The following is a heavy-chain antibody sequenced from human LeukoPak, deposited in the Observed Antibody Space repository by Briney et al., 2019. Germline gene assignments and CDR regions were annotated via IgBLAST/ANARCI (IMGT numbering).Heavy chain of an antibody. Sequence: SVKASCKASGGTFSSYAISWVRQAPGQGLEWMGGIIPIFGTANYAQKFQGRVTFNADESTSTAYMELSSLRSEDTAVYYCARLAIFGVVIPRYYYMDVWGKGTTVTVSS. CDR1: GGTFSSYA. CDR2: IIPIFGTA. J-gene: IGHJ6*03. CDR3: ARLAIFGVVIPRYYYMDV. D-gene: IGHD3-3*01. V-gene: IGHV1-69*01.